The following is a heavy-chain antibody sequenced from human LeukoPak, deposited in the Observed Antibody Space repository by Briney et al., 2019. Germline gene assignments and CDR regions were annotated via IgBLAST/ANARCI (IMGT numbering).Heavy chain of an antibody. CDR3: AYRSGRNGDSDY. CDR1: GGTFSSHA. D-gene: IGHD4-17*01. V-gene: IGHV1-69*13. Sequence: SVKVSCKASGGTFSSHAISWVRQAPGQGLEWMGGIIPIFGTANYAQKFQGRVTITADESTSTAYMELSSLRSEDTAVYYCAYRSGRNGDSDYWGQGTLVTVSS. J-gene: IGHJ4*02. CDR2: IIPIFGTA.